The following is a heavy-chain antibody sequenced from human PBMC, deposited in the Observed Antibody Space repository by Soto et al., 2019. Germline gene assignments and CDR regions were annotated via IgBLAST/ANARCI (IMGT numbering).Heavy chain of an antibody. D-gene: IGHD1-26*01. CDR3: ARGGGSGSSFVGYYYYTLDV. J-gene: IGHJ6*02. CDR2: IWYDGSNK. V-gene: IGHV3-33*01. Sequence: QVQLVESGGGVVQPGRSLRLSCTASGFTFSTYGMHWVRQAPGKGLEWVTVIWYDGSNKYYADSVKGRFTISRDNSKNTLYLQMNSLMADDTAVYYCARGGGSGSSFVGYYYYTLDVWGQGTTVTVSS. CDR1: GFTFSTYG.